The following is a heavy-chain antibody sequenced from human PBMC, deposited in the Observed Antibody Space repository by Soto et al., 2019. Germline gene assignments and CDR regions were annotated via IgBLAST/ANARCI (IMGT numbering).Heavy chain of an antibody. D-gene: IGHD3-10*01. CDR2: IWSDGNRK. V-gene: IGHV3-33*01. CDR1: GFTLSSYG. Sequence: QVQLVESGGGVVQPRRSLRLSCEVSGFTLSSYGVHWVRQAPGKGLDWVAHIWSDGNRKYSGDSVKGRFTVSRDLSNNTVDLQMTSLRADDAAVYYCAREMSIRSCIAFWGQGTLFPVSS. J-gene: IGHJ4*02. CDR3: AREMSIRSCIAF.